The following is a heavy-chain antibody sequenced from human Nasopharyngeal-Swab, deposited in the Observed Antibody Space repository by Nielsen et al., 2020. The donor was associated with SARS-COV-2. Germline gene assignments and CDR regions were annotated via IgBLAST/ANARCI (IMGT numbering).Heavy chain of an antibody. D-gene: IGHD1-26*01. CDR1: GFTFSSYG. CDR2: IRYDGATE. V-gene: IGHV3-30*02. Sequence: GGSLRLSCAASGFTFSSYGMHWVRQAPGKGLEWVAFIRYDGATEYYADSVKGRFTISRDKSKNTLYLQMNSLRAEDTAVYFCAKVLSGSPHDAFDIWGQGTMVTVSS. CDR3: AKVLSGSPHDAFDI. J-gene: IGHJ3*02.